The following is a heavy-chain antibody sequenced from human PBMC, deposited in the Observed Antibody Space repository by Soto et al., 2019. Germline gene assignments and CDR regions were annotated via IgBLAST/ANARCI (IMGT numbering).Heavy chain of an antibody. CDR2: MRNDASNV. CDR3: AADLSSSSEAKGRGYYYYGMDV. D-gene: IGHD6-6*01. Sequence: RHRCGAFEVISINYGIHRVSQATSKGLEWVAVMRNDASNVHYGDSVEGRFTISRDNSKNTVSLQMNTLRSEDTAVYYCAADLSSSSEAKGRGYYYYGMDVWGQGTTVTVSS. V-gene: IGHV3-33*08. J-gene: IGHJ6*02. CDR1: EVISINYG.